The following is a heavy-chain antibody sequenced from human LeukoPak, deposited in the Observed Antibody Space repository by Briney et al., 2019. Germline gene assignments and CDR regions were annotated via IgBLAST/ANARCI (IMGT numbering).Heavy chain of an antibody. D-gene: IGHD4-17*01. Sequence: SETLSLTCAVYGESFRAYYWTWLRQPPGKGLEWIGSIYYSGSTYYNPSLKSRVTISVDTSKNQFSLKLSSVTAAGTAVYYCARQPGDYGDYANPFDYWGQGTLVTVSS. CDR1: GESFRAYY. CDR3: ARQPGDYGDYANPFDY. J-gene: IGHJ4*02. CDR2: IYYSGST. V-gene: IGHV4-39*01.